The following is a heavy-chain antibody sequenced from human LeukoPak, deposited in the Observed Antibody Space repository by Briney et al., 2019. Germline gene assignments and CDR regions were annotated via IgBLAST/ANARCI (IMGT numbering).Heavy chain of an antibody. D-gene: IGHD2-2*02. V-gene: IGHV3-21*01. Sequence: GGSLRLSCAASGFTFSSYSMNWVRQAPGKGLVWVSSISSSSSYIYYADSVKGRFTISRDNAKNSLYLQMNSLRAEDTAVYYCARSPSQYCSSTSCYTEPEYFQRWGQGTLVTVSS. CDR3: ARSPSQYCSSTSCYTEPEYFQR. CDR2: ISSSSSYI. CDR1: GFTFSSYS. J-gene: IGHJ1*01.